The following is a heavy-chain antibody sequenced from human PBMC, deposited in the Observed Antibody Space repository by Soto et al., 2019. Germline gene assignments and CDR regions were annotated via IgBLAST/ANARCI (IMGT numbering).Heavy chain of an antibody. CDR2: ISGTGGGT. CDR3: AKEGSGVRGIIVSLIYDY. CDR1: GFTFRKYA. V-gene: IGHV3-23*01. Sequence: EVQMLESGGGLVQPGGSLRLSCAATGFTFRKYAMRWVRQAPGKGLEWVSTISGTGGGTYYADAVKGRFAISRDNSKGTVDLQMNSLRVEDTATYYCAKEGSGVRGIIVSLIYDYWGQGVLVAVSS. D-gene: IGHD3-10*01. J-gene: IGHJ4*02.